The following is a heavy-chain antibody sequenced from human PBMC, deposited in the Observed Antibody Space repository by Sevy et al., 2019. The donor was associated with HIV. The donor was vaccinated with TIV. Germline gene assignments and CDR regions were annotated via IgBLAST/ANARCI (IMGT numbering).Heavy chain of an antibody. CDR3: ARVPAKSQVLRYFDWLLPDY. CDR2: IKQGGSET. D-gene: IGHD3-9*01. Sequence: GGSLRLFCAASGFTFGDYWLTWVRQVPGKGLEWVANIKQGGSETYYADSVKGRFTISRDNAKNSLYLQMNRLRAEDTAVYYCARVPAKSQVLRYFDWLLPDYWGQGTLVTVSS. CDR1: GFTFGDYW. J-gene: IGHJ4*02. V-gene: IGHV3-7*03.